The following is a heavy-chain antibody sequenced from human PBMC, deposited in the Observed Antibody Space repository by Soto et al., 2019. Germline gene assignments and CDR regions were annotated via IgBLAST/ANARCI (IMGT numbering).Heavy chain of an antibody. J-gene: IGHJ4*02. CDR3: ARDLVNYYDSSGYYYVSGAHYFDY. Sequence: QVQLVESGGGLVKPGGSLRLSCAASGFTFSDYYMSWIRQAPGKGLEWVSYISSSSSYTNYADSVKGRFTISRDNAKNSLYLQMNSLRAEDTAVYYCARDLVNYYDSSGYYYVSGAHYFDYWGQGTLVTVSS. CDR1: GFTFSDYY. CDR2: ISSSSSYT. D-gene: IGHD3-22*01. V-gene: IGHV3-11*06.